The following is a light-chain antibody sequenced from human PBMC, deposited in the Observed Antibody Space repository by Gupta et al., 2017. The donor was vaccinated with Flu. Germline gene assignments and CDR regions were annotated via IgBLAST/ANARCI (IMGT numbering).Light chain of an antibody. Sequence: QSVLTQPPSVSRAPGQRVTISCTGRSANIGAGYDVHWYQQLPGTAPKLLIYGNSNRPSGVPDRFSGSKSGTSASLAITGLQAEDEADYYCQSYDSSLSGRGVFGGGTKLTVL. V-gene: IGLV1-40*01. CDR1: SANIGAGYD. CDR3: QSYDSSLSGRGV. J-gene: IGLJ3*02. CDR2: GNS.